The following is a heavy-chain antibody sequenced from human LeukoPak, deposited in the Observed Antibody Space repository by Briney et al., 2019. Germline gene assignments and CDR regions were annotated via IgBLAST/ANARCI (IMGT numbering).Heavy chain of an antibody. D-gene: IGHD5/OR15-5a*01. V-gene: IGHV1-18*01. CDR2: ISAYNGNT. CDR1: GYTFTSYG. Sequence: RASVKLSCKASGYTFTSYGISWVRQAPGQGLEWMGWISAYNGNTNYAQKIQGRVTMTTDTSTSTAYMELRSLRSDDTAVYYCARSTRFIAFDIWGQGTMVTVSS. CDR3: ARSTRFIAFDI. J-gene: IGHJ3*02.